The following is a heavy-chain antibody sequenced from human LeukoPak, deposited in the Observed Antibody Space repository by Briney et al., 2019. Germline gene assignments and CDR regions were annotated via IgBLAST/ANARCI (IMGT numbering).Heavy chain of an antibody. CDR3: AKDIRDYGDYRVGPLFDY. CDR1: GFPFDVYP. D-gene: IGHD4-17*01. CDR2: FSWNSGSI. V-gene: IGHV3-9*01. Sequence: GGPLRLPGAPSGFPFDVYPMHGFRQAPGKGLEGFSGFSWNSGSIGYADSVKGRFTISRDNAKNSLYLQMNSLRAEDTALYYCAKDIRDYGDYRVGPLFDYWGQGTLVTVSS. J-gene: IGHJ4*02.